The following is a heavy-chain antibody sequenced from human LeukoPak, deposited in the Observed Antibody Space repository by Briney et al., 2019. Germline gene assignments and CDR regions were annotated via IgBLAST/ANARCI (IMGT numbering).Heavy chain of an antibody. CDR3: ARVAYSGYDFDY. V-gene: IGHV1-2*02. Sequence: ASVKVSCKTSGYTFTGYYMHWVRQAPGQGLEWMGWINPNSGGTNYPQKFQGRVTMTRDTSITTAYMELSRLRSDDTAVYYCARVAYSGYDFDYWGQGTLVTVSS. CDR2: INPNSGGT. CDR1: GYTFTGYY. J-gene: IGHJ4*02. D-gene: IGHD5-12*01.